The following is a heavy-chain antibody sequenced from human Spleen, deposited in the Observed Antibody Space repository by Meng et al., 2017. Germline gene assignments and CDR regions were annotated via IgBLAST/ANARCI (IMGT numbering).Heavy chain of an antibody. D-gene: IGHD6-19*01. Sequence: GGPLRLSCAASGLTLGNYAMNWVRQAPGKGLEWVSVISDYGDTTYYADSVKGRFTISRDNSRNTVWLQMNSLRADDTAVYYCATIAVAGLTNWFDPWGQGTLVTVSS. V-gene: IGHV3-23*01. CDR1: GLTLGNYA. CDR3: ATIAVAGLTNWFDP. J-gene: IGHJ5*02. CDR2: ISDYGDTT.